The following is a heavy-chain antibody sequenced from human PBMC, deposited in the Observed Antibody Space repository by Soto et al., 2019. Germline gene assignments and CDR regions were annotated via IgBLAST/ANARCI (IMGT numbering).Heavy chain of an antibody. Sequence: GGSLRLSCAASGFTFSSYAMHWVRQAPGKGLEWVAVISYDGSNKYYADSVKGRFTISRDNSKNTLYLQMNSLRAEDTAVYYCARDLAYDFWSGSPRVDVWGQGTTVTVSS. CDR3: ARDLAYDFWSGSPRVDV. D-gene: IGHD3-3*01. CDR2: ISYDGSNK. CDR1: GFTFSSYA. V-gene: IGHV3-30-3*01. J-gene: IGHJ6*02.